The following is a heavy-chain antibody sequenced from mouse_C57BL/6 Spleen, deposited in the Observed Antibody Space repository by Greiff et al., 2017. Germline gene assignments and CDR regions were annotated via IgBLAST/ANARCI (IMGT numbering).Heavy chain of an antibody. Sequence: EVQLQQSGPELVKPGASVKISCKASGYTFTDYYMNWVKQSHGKSLEWIGDINPNNGGTSYNQKFKGKATLTVDKSSSTAYMELRSLTSEDSAVYYCARWVDYWGQGTTLTVSS. V-gene: IGHV1-26*01. CDR2: INPNNGGT. J-gene: IGHJ2*01. CDR3: ARWVDY. CDR1: GYTFTDYY.